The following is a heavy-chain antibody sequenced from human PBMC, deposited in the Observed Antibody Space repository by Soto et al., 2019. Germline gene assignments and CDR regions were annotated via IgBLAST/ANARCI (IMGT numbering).Heavy chain of an antibody. V-gene: IGHV4-31*11. D-gene: IGHD4-17*01. J-gene: IGHJ3*02. CDR2: IYYSGST. CDR3: ARDPYGDFDAFDI. Sequence: PSETLSLTCAVSGGSISSGGYYWSWIRQHPGKGLEWIGYIYYSGSTYYNPSLKSRVTISVDTSKNQFSLKLSSVTAADTAVYYCARDPYGDFDAFDIWGQGTMVT. CDR1: GGSISSGGYY.